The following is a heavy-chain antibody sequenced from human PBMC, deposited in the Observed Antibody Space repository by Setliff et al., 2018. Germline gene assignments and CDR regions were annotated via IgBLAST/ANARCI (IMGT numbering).Heavy chain of an antibody. CDR1: GGSISTYY. V-gene: IGHV4-59*01. Sequence: ETLSLTCTVSGGSISTYYWSWIRQPPGKGLEWIGYVYYSGIANYSPSLKSRLTISVDTSKNQFSLKLRSVTVADTAVYYCARGGTFRYFDYWGQGTPVTVS. J-gene: IGHJ4*02. CDR3: ARGGTFRYFDY. D-gene: IGHD5-12*01. CDR2: VYYSGIA.